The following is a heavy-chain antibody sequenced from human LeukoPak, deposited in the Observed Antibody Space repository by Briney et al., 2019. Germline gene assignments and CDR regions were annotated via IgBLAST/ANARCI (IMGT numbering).Heavy chain of an antibody. D-gene: IGHD3-22*01. V-gene: IGHV3-23*01. J-gene: IGHJ4*02. CDR3: AKESHYDSSGYYYEEY. CDR2: ISGSGGRT. CDR1: GFTFSSYA. Sequence: GSLRLSCAASGFTFSSYAMSWVRQAPGKGLEWVSSISGSGGRTYHADSVKGRFTISRDNSKNTLYVQMNSLRAEDTAVYYCAKESHYDSSGYYYEEYWGQGTLVTVSS.